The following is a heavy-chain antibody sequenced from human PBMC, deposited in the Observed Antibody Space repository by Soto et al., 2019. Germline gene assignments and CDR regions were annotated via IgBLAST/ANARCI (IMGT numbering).Heavy chain of an antibody. CDR2: ISYDGSNK. V-gene: IGHV3-30*18. J-gene: IGHJ3*02. Sequence: QVQLVESGGGVVQPGRSLRLSCAASGFTFSSYGIHWVRQAPGKGLEWVAVISYDGSNKYYADSVKGRFTISRDNSKNTLYLQMNSLRAEDTAVYYCAKQVIPRTTAFDIWGQGTMVTVSS. CDR3: AKQVIPRTTAFDI. CDR1: GFTFSSYG. D-gene: IGHD1-26*01.